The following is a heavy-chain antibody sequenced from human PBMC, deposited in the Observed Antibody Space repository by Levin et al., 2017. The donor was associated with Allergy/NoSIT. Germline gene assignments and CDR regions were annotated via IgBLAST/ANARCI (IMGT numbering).Heavy chain of an antibody. CDR2: IYTSGST. CDR1: GGSISSYY. Sequence: SQTLSLTCTVSGGSISSYYWSWIRQPAGKGLEWIGRIYTSGSTNYNPSLKSRVTMSVDTSKNQFSLKLSSVTAADTAVYYCARVGEYSSSWSEYFDYWGQGTLVTVSS. V-gene: IGHV4-4*07. CDR3: ARVGEYSSSWSEYFDY. J-gene: IGHJ4*02. D-gene: IGHD6-13*01.